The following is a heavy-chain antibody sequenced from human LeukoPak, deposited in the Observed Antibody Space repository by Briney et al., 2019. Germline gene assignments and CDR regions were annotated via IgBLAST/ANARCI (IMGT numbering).Heavy chain of an antibody. CDR2: ISGSGGSP. D-gene: IGHD2-15*01. Sequence: GGSLRLSCAASGFTFSSYAMSGVRQAPGKGLEWVSAISGSGGSPYYADPVKGRFTISRDNSKNTPYLQMNSLRAEDTAVYYCAKDPRWWERDAFDIWGQGTMVTVSS. J-gene: IGHJ3*02. V-gene: IGHV3-23*01. CDR1: GFTFSSYA. CDR3: AKDPRWWERDAFDI.